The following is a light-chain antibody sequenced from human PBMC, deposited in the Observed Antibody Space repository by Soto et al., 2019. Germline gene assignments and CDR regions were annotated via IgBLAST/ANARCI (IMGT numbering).Light chain of an antibody. CDR1: QTVTSNY. V-gene: IGKV3-20*01. CDR3: QQYGSSPGT. J-gene: IGKJ1*01. Sequence: EIVLTQSPGTLSSSPGERATLSCRASQTVTSNYLARYQQKPGQAPRLLFFGASIRATGLPDRFSGGGSGTDFTLTISRLEPEDFAVYYCQQYGSSPGTFGQGTKVEVK. CDR2: GAS.